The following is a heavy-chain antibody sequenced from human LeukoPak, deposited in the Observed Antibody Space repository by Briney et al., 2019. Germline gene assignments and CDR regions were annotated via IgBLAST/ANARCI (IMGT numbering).Heavy chain of an antibody. Sequence: PGGSLRLSCAASGFTFSSYSMNWVRQAPGKGLEWVSSISSSSSYIYYADSVKGRFTISRDNAKNSLYLQMNSLRAEATAVYYCARLEEYCSSTSCYGPPFDWGQGTLVTVSS. V-gene: IGHV3-21*01. D-gene: IGHD2-2*01. J-gene: IGHJ4*02. CDR3: ARLEEYCSSTSCYGPPFD. CDR1: GFTFSSYS. CDR2: ISSSSSYI.